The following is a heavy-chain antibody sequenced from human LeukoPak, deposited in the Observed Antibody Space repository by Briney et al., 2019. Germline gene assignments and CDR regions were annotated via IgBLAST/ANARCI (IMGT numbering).Heavy chain of an antibody. CDR3: AKATYYDILTGYDLDY. J-gene: IGHJ4*02. CDR2: ISWNSGSI. CDR1: GFTFDDYA. Sequence: GGSLRLSCAASGFTFDDYAMHWVRQAPGKGLEWVSGISWNSGSIGYADSVKGRFTISRDNAKNSLYLQMNSLRAEDTALYYCAKATYYDILTGYDLDYWGQGTLVTVSS. D-gene: IGHD3-9*01. V-gene: IGHV3-9*01.